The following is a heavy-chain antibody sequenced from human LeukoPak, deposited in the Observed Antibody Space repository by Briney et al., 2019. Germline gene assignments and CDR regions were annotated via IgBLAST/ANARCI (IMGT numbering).Heavy chain of an antibody. J-gene: IGHJ4*02. CDR3: ARALYDFWSGYYPIFDY. V-gene: IGHV3-21*01. CDR2: ISSSSDYV. Sequence: GGSLRLSCAASGFTFSSYSMNWVRQAPGKGLEWVSYISSSSDYVYYADSVKGRFTISRDNAKNSLYLQMSSLRAEDTAVHYCARALYDFWSGYYPIFDYWGQGTLVTVSS. CDR1: GFTFSSYS. D-gene: IGHD3-3*01.